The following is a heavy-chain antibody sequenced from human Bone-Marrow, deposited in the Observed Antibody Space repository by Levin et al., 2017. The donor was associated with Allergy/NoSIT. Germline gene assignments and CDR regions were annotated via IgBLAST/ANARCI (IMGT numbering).Heavy chain of an antibody. Sequence: GESLKISCAASGFTFSNYIMHWVRQAPGKGLEWVAVISYDGDNEKYADSVKGRFTISRDNPNNTLFLQMNSLTTEDTAVYYCAREAVANYYFDKWGQGALVTVSS. CDR2: ISYDGDNE. CDR1: GFTFSNYI. CDR3: AREAVANYYFDK. J-gene: IGHJ4*02. D-gene: IGHD6-19*01. V-gene: IGHV3-30-3*01.